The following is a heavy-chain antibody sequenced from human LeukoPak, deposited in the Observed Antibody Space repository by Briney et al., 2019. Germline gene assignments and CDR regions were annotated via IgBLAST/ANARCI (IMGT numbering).Heavy chain of an antibody. J-gene: IGHJ4*02. D-gene: IGHD3-10*01. CDR2: TSFDGGNT. V-gene: IGHV3-30*01. CDR3: ARKSLWFKYYDY. CDR1: GFTFSSYT. Sequence: GRSLRLSCAASGFTFSSYTMHWVRQAPDKGLEWVAATSFDGGNTYYADSVKGRFTISRDNSKNTLYLQMNSLRAEDTAVYFCARKSLWFKYYDYWGQGMLVTVSS.